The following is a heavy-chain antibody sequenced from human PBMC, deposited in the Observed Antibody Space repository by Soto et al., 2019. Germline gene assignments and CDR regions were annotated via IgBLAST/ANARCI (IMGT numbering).Heavy chain of an antibody. Sequence: QVQLVESGGGVVQPGRSLRLSCAASGFTFSSYGMHWVRQAPGKGLEWVAVIWYDGSNKYYAYSVTGRFTIARDNSKNTLYLQMNSRRAEDTAVYYCARDRMVATYGMDVWGQGTTVTVSS. D-gene: IGHD5-12*01. CDR3: ARDRMVATYGMDV. V-gene: IGHV3-33*01. CDR2: IWYDGSNK. CDR1: GFTFSSYG. J-gene: IGHJ6*02.